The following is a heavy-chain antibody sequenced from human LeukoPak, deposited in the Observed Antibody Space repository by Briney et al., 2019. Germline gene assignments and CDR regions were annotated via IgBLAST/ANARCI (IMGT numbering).Heavy chain of an antibody. Sequence: PSETLSLTRAVYRGSFSGYYWSWIRQPPGKGLEWIGEINHSGSTNYNPSLKRRATIQVDTSKNQFSLTLSSVPDAHTAVYYCSRGGSGSYYNIQKYDYWGQGTLVTVSS. CDR2: INHSGST. CDR1: RGSFSGYY. D-gene: IGHD3-10*01. J-gene: IGHJ4*02. CDR3: SRGGSGSYYNIQKYDY. V-gene: IGHV4-34*01.